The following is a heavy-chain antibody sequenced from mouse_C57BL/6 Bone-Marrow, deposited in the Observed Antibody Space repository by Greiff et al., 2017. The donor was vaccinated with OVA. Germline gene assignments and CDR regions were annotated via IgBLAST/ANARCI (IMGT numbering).Heavy chain of an antibody. Sequence: QVQLQQPGAELVKPGASVKMSCKASGYTFTSYWITWVKQRPGQGLEWIGDIYPGSGSTNYNEKFKSKATLTVDTSSSTAYMQLSSLTSEDSAVYYCARRGFYYDYEDYFDYWGQGTTLTVSS. CDR3: ARRGFYYDYEDYFDY. CDR1: GYTFTSYW. J-gene: IGHJ2*01. D-gene: IGHD2-4*01. CDR2: IYPGSGST. V-gene: IGHV1-55*01.